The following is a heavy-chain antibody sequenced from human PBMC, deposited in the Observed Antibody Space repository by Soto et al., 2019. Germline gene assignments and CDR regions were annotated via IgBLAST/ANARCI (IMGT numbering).Heavy chain of an antibody. J-gene: IGHJ4*02. CDR2: MNAGVGNT. CDR1: GYTFTDYA. D-gene: IGHD5-18*01. Sequence: HVELVQSGADVKKPGASVTISCKASGYTFTDYALHWVRQAPGQRLEWMGWMNAGVGNTLYSQKFQGRIPITRDTSASTAYMELNSLKSEDTASYYCARDTGYTFGSLNYWGPGTLVTVSS. V-gene: IGHV1-3*01. CDR3: ARDTGYTFGSLNY.